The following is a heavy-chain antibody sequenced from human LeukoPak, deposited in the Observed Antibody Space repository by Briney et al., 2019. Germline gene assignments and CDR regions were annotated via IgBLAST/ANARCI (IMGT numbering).Heavy chain of an antibody. CDR1: GGSISSYY. CDR2: IYYSGST. D-gene: IGHD3-10*01. J-gene: IGHJ4*02. Sequence: SETLSLTCTVSGGSISSYYWSWIRQPPGKGLEWIGYIYYSGSTNYNPSLKSRVTISVDTSKNQFSLKLSSVTAADTAVYYCARTLYGSGSVDYWGQGTLVTVSS. CDR3: ARTLYGSGSVDY. V-gene: IGHV4-59*01.